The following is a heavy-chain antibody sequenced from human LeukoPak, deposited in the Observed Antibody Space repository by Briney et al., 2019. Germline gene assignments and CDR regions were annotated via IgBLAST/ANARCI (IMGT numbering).Heavy chain of an antibody. CDR1: GFTFDNYA. D-gene: IGHD6-19*01. V-gene: IGHV3-9*01. Sequence: PGGSLRLSCAASGFTFDNYAMHLVRQAPGKGLEWLSIISWNSGYIGYADSVKGRFTISRDNAKKSLDLQMNSLRAEDTAFYYCAKVRGTYSSGYFFDYWGQGTLVTVSS. CDR2: ISWNSGYI. CDR3: AKVRGTYSSGYFFDY. J-gene: IGHJ4*02.